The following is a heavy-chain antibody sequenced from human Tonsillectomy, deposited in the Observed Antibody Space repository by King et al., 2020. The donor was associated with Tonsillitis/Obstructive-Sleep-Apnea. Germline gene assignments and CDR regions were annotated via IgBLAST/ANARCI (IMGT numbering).Heavy chain of an antibody. D-gene: IGHD3-3*01. CDR3: ARSVRFLEWLGDAFDI. CDR1: GGSISSSSYY. CDR2: IYYSGST. J-gene: IGHJ3*02. Sequence: QLQESGPGLVKPSETLSLTCTVSGGSISSSSYYWGWIRHPPGNGLEWIGSIYYSGSTYYNPSLKSGVTITVDTSKNQFSLKLSPVTAADTAVYYCARSVRFLEWLGDAFDIWGQGTMVTVSS. V-gene: IGHV4-39*01.